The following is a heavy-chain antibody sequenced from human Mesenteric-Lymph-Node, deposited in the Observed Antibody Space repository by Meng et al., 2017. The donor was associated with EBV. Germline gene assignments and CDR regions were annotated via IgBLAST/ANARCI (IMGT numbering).Heavy chain of an antibody. D-gene: IGHD2-2*01. CDR2: INHSGTT. J-gene: IGHJ5*02. Sequence: QVQLQQWGAGLLKPSETLSLTCAGYGGSFSGYYWSWIRQPPGKGLEWIGEINHSGTTNYNPSLKSRVTISIDTSQNQFSLKMTSVDDVDTAVYYCARGYCTTTTCYALVFDPWGEGTLVTVSS. V-gene: IGHV4-34*01. CDR3: ARGYCTTTTCYALVFDP. CDR1: GGSFSGYY.